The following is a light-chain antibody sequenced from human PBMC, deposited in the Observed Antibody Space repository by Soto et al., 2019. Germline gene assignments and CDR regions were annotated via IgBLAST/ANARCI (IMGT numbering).Light chain of an antibody. V-gene: IGKV3D-20*02. J-gene: IGKJ5*01. CDR3: QHRMNWPLT. Sequence: EVVLTQSPGTLSLSPGERATLSCRASQSVSSSYLAWYQQKPGQAPRLLIYGASSRATGIPDRFSGSGSGTDFTLTISRLEPEDFAVYYCQHRMNWPLTLGQGTRLEIK. CDR2: GAS. CDR1: QSVSSSY.